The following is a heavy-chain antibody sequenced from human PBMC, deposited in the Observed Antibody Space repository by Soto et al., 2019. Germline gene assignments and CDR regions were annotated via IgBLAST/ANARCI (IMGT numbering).Heavy chain of an antibody. CDR1: GFSFSTYA. CDR2: ITGSGANT. J-gene: IGHJ4*02. Sequence: EVQLLESGGGLIQPGGSLSLSCAASGFSFSTYAMSWVRQAPGKGLEWVSAITGSGANTYHADSVKGRFTISRDNSKHTLSLQMNSLRAEDTAVYYCASSPGRWWYYFDSWGQGTLVTVSS. V-gene: IGHV3-23*01. D-gene: IGHD2-15*01. CDR3: ASSPGRWWYYFDS.